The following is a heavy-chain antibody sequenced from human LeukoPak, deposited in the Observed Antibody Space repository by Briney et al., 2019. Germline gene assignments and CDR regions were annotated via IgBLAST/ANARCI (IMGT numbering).Heavy chain of an antibody. J-gene: IGHJ5*02. Sequence: PGGSLRLSCAASGFTFGSYAMHWVRQAPGKGLEWVAVISYDGSNKYYADSVKGRFTISRDNSKNTLYLQMNSLRAEDTAVYYCARERYPNWFDPWGQGTLVTVSS. V-gene: IGHV3-30-3*01. CDR2: ISYDGSNK. CDR3: ARERYPNWFDP. CDR1: GFTFGSYA. D-gene: IGHD2-2*02.